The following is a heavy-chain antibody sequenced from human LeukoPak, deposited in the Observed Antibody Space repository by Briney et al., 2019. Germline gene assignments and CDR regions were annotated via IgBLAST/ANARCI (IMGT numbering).Heavy chain of an antibody. J-gene: IGHJ4*02. CDR2: IYYTGDT. CDR1: GGSISGHY. Sequence: PSETLSLTCTVSGGSISGHYWGWIRQPPGKGLEWIGYIYYTGDTNYIPSLKNRVTISVDTSKNQFSLKLSSVTAADTAVYYCARTKHYSNYVGYWGQGTLVTVSS. CDR3: ARTKHYSNYVGY. V-gene: IGHV4-59*11. D-gene: IGHD4-11*01.